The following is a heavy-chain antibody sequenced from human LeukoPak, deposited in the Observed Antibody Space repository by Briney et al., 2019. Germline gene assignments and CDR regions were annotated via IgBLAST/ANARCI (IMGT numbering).Heavy chain of an antibody. D-gene: IGHD2-21*01. CDR3: AKLSLTVIASNWFDP. J-gene: IGHJ5*02. CDR2: ISGSGGST. Sequence: RTGGSLRLSCAASGFTFSSYAMSWVRQAPGKGLEWVSAISGSGGSTYYADSVKGRFTISRDNSKNTLYLQMNSLRAEDTAVYYCAKLSLTVIASNWFDPWGQGTLVTVSS. V-gene: IGHV3-23*01. CDR1: GFTFSSYA.